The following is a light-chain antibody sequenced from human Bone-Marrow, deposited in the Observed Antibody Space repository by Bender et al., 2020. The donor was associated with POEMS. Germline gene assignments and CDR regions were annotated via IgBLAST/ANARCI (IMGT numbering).Light chain of an antibody. J-gene: IGLJ1*01. V-gene: IGLV3-21*01. CDR1: NIGSKS. CDR2: HDR. CDR3: QAWDGSTEV. Sequence: SYVMTQPPSVSVAPGKTARITCGGNNIGSKSVHWYQQKPGQAPVLVIHHDRDRPSGIPERFSGSNSGTTVTLTISGAQVEDEADYYCQAWDGSTEVFGTGTKVTVL.